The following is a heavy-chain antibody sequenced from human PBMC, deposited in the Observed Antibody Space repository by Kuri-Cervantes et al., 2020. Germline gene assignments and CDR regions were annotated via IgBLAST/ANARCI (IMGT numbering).Heavy chain of an antibody. V-gene: IGHV3-74*01. CDR1: GFTFSSYW. CDR3: ARAGSRGAYYYYYMDV. J-gene: IGHJ6*03. CDR2: INTDGSGT. Sequence: GGSLRLSCAASGFTFSSYWMHWVRQAPGKGLVWVSRINTDGSGTSYGDSVKGRFTIPRDNAKNTLFLQMNSLRAEDTAVYYCARAGSRGAYYYYYMDVWGKGTTVTVSS. D-gene: IGHD3-10*01.